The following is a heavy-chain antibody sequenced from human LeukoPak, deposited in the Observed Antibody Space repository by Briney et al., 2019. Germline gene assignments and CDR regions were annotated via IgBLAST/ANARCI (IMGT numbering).Heavy chain of an antibody. V-gene: IGHV3-15*01. J-gene: IGHJ5*02. CDR1: GFTFRNAW. CDR3: ARDLGGVAAAGTVGWFDP. CDR2: IKSKSDGATI. Sequence: GGSLRLSCAASGFTFRNAWMTWVRQAPGKGLEWVGRIKSKSDGATIDYAAPVKGRVTISRDDSKNTLYLQMNSLRAEDTAVYYCARDLGGVAAAGTVGWFDPWGQGTLVTVSS. D-gene: IGHD6-13*01.